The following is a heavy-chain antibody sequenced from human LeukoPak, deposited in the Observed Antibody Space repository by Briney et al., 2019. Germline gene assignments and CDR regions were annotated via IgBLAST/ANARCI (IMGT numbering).Heavy chain of an antibody. J-gene: IGHJ4*02. D-gene: IGHD3-22*01. CDR3: ARDGILYYYDSSGYRKGDFDY. Sequence: RWASVKVSCKASGYTFTSYGISWVRQAPGQGLEWMGWISAYNGNTNYAQKLQGRVTMTTDTSTSTAYMELRSLRSDDTAVYYCARDGILYYYDSSGYRKGDFDYWGQGTLVTVSS. V-gene: IGHV1-18*01. CDR2: ISAYNGNT. CDR1: GYTFTSYG.